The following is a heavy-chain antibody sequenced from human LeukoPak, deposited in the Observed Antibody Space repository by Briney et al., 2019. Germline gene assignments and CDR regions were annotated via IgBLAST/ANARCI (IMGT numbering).Heavy chain of an antibody. J-gene: IGHJ3*01. Sequence: GASVKVSCKASGGTFSSYAISWVRQAPGQGLEWMGRIIPIFGTANYAQKFQGRVTITTDESTSTAYMELRGLRSEDTAVYYCARDSAQGTLVWGQGTMVTVSS. D-gene: IGHD1-7*01. CDR1: GGTFSSYA. V-gene: IGHV1-69*05. CDR3: ARDSAQGTLV. CDR2: IIPIFGTA.